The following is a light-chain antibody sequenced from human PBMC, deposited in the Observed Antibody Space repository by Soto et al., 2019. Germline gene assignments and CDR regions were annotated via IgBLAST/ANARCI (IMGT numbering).Light chain of an antibody. Sequence: QSVLTQPASVSGSPGQSITISCSGTSSDIGSYDLVSWYQQHPGNAPRLIIYEVNKRPSGVSNRFSGSKSGNTASLTVSGLQAEDGAEYYCCSYTTTTLFGGGPKLTVL. CDR1: SSDIGSYDL. CDR2: EVN. CDR3: CSYTTTTL. V-gene: IGLV2-23*02. J-gene: IGLJ2*01.